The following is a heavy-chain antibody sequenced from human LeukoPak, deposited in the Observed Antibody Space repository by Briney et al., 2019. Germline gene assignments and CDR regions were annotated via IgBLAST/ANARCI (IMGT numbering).Heavy chain of an antibody. CDR1: GYTFTGYY. J-gene: IGHJ4*02. V-gene: IGHV1-2*04. Sequence: ASVKVSCKASGYTFTGYYMHWVRQAPGQGLEWMGRINPNSGGTNYAQKFQGWVTMTRDTSISTAYMELSRLRSDDTAVYYCARETPYCSSTSCSQEFDYWGQGTLVTVSS. CDR3: ARETPYCSSTSCSQEFDY. D-gene: IGHD2-2*01. CDR2: INPNSGGT.